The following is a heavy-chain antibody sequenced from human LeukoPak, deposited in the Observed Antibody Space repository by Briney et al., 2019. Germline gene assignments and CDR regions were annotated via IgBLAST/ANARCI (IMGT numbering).Heavy chain of an antibody. Sequence: GGSLRLSCAASGFTFSSYAMHWVRQAPGKGLEWVAVISYDENNQYYADSVKGRFTISRDNSKNTLYLQMSSLRAEDTAMYYCARHLRDVYSSSWYYSKLGGWFDPWGQGTLVTVSS. CDR3: ARHLRDVYSSSWYYSKLGGWFDP. CDR1: GFTFSSYA. V-gene: IGHV3-30-3*01. CDR2: ISYDENNQ. J-gene: IGHJ5*02. D-gene: IGHD6-13*01.